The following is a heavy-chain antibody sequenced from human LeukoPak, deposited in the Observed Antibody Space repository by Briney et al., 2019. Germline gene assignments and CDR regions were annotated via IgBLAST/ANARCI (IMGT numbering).Heavy chain of an antibody. CDR1: GFIFRSYG. D-gene: IGHD6-13*01. CDR3: AKVGSNSWGIFDV. J-gene: IGHJ3*01. Sequence: PGXXLRLSCAASGFIFRSYGIHWVRQAPGKGLEGVAFIRDDGSTKYYADSVKGRFTIYRDNTKKTLYLKINREREDDTAIYYCAKVGSNSWGIFDVWGQGTMVTVSS. V-gene: IGHV3-30*02. CDR2: IRDDGSTK.